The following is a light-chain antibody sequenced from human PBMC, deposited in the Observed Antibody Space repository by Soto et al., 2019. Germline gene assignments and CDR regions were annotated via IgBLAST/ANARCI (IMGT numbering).Light chain of an antibody. CDR3: CSYAGSYTVI. J-gene: IGLJ2*01. CDR1: SSDVGNYNY. V-gene: IGLV2-11*01. Sequence: QPVLTQPPSVSGSPGQSVSISCTGTSSDVGNYNYVSWYQQHPGKAPKLMIYDVSRRPSGVPDRFSGSKSGNTASLTISGLQAEDEADYYCCSYAGSYTVIFGGGTKLTVL. CDR2: DVS.